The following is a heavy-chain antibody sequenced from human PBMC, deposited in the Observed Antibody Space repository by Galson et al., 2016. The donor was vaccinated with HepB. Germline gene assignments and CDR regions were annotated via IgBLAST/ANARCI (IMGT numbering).Heavy chain of an antibody. CDR3: VRRGQQLIQGAYAFDI. D-gene: IGHD6-13*01. CDR2: IYYSGGA. CDR1: GGSISSRTYF. J-gene: IGHJ3*02. V-gene: IGHV4-39*01. Sequence: SETLSLTCTVSGGSISSRTYFWGWIRQPPGKGLEWIGNIYYSGGALYNPSLKSRVTISADTSKNQFSLMVNSVTAADTAVYYCVRRGQQLIQGAYAFDIWGQGTLVTVSS.